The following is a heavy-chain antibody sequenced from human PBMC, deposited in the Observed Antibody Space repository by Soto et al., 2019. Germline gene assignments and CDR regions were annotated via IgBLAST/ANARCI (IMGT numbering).Heavy chain of an antibody. V-gene: IGHV5-51*01. J-gene: IGHJ6*02. Sequence: GESLKISCKGSGYSFTNDWIGWVRQMSGKGLELMGITFPGNSETRYSPSFQDHVTITADKSISTAYLQWSSLKASDTALYYCARSCYYDTTGYYPFYYYYYGMDVWGQGTTVTVSS. CDR3: ARSCYYDTTGYYPFYYYYYGMDV. CDR1: GYSFTNDW. CDR2: TFPGNSET. D-gene: IGHD3-22*01.